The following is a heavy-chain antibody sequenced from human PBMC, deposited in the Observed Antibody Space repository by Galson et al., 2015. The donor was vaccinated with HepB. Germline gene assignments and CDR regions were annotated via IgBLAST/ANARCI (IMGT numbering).Heavy chain of an antibody. CDR3: ARDWRNVNGGYCGNDAFDI. Sequence: SLRLSCAASGFIFSDYGMHWVRQAPGKGLEWVAVISYHGRDKYYTDSVKGRFTISRDNSNNMQYLQMSSLRVEDTAVYYCARDWRNVNGGYCGNDAFDIWGQGTMVTVSS. J-gene: IGHJ3*02. V-gene: IGHV3-33*05. CDR2: ISYHGRDK. CDR1: GFIFSDYG. D-gene: IGHD2-8*01.